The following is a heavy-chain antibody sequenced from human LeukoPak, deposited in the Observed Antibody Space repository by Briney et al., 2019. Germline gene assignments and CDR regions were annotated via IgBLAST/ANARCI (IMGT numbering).Heavy chain of an antibody. J-gene: IGHJ4*02. D-gene: IGHD1-26*01. CDR3: AKEIVGAPTPGAY. Sequence: SETLSLTCAVSTDSVTSNWWSWVRQPPGKGLEWIGEVHKSGSTNYYPSLQSRVTISIDKSKNQIALELTSVTAADTAVYYCAKEIVGAPTPGAYWGQGILVTVSS. CDR1: TDSVTSNW. CDR2: VHKSGST. V-gene: IGHV4-4*02.